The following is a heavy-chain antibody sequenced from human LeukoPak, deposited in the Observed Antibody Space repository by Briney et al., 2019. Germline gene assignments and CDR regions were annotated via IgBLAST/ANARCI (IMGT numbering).Heavy chain of an antibody. J-gene: IGHJ5*02. D-gene: IGHD6-6*01. Sequence: PSETLSLTCTVSGGSISSYYWSWIRQPPGKGLEWIGYIYYSGSTNYNPSLKSRVTISVDTSKNQFSLKLSSVTAADTAVYYCAISSSGGWFDPWGQGTLVTVSS. CDR1: GGSISSYY. CDR2: IYYSGST. CDR3: AISSSGGWFDP. V-gene: IGHV4-59*01.